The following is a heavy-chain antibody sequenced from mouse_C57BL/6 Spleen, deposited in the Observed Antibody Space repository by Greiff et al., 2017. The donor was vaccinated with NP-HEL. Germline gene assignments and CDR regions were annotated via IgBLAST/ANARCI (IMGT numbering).Heavy chain of an antibody. D-gene: IGHD2-2*01. J-gene: IGHJ2*01. CDR3: ARSLYGYDLDY. CDR2: IYPGSGNT. V-gene: IGHV1-66*01. CDR1: GYSFTSYY. Sequence: QVQLQQSGPELVKPGASVKISCKASGYSFTSYYIHWVKQRPGQGLEWIGWIYPGSGNTKYNEKFKGKATLTADTSSSTAYMQLSSLTSEDSAVYDCARSLYGYDLDYWGQGTTLTVSS.